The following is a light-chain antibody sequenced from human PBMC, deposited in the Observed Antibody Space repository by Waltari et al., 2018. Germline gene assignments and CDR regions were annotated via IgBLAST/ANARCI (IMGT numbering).Light chain of an antibody. V-gene: IGKV3-20*01. J-gene: IGKJ1*01. CDR1: QSVGRS. Sequence: EIVLTQSPGTLSLSPGERATLSCRASQSVGRSLAWYQQKPGQAPRLLIYDTAIRATGTPGRFSGSGSGTDFSLAISSLKPEDFAVYFCQHYVNLPVTFGQGTKVEI. CDR2: DTA. CDR3: QHYVNLPVT.